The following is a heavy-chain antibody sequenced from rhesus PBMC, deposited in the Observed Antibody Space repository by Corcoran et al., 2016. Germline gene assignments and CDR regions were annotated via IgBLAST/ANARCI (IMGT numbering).Heavy chain of an antibody. CDR1: GGSISSGYYY. Sequence: QVQLQESGPGLVKPSETLSLTCAVSGGSISSGYYYWSWIRQPPGKGLEWIGYIPYSGSTSYNPSLKSRVTISRDTSKNQFSLKLSSVTAADTAVYYCARGGGMNPFDYWGQGVLVTVSS. J-gene: IGHJ4*01. D-gene: IGHD6-13*01. V-gene: IGHV4-122*02. CDR3: ARGGGMNPFDY. CDR2: IPYSGST.